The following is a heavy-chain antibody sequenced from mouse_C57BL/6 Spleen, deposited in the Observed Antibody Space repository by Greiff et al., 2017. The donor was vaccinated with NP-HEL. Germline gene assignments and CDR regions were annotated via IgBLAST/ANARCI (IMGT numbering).Heavy chain of an antibody. V-gene: IGHV14-4*01. J-gene: IGHJ2*01. CDR2: IDPENGDT. D-gene: IGHD1-1*01. CDR1: GFNIKDDY. Sequence: EVQLQQSGAELVRPGASVKLSCTASGFNIKDDYMHWVKQRPEQGLEWIGWIDPENGDTEYASKFQGKATITADTSSNTAYLQLSSLTSEDTAVYYCTTSDYGSSYDYWGQGTTLTVSS. CDR3: TTSDYGSSYDY.